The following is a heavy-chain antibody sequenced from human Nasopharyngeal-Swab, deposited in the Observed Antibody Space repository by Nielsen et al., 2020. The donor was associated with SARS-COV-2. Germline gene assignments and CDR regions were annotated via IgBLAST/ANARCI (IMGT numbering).Heavy chain of an antibody. D-gene: IGHD3-22*01. V-gene: IGHV1-18*01. CDR3: ARDSNPDYYDSSGYKDY. J-gene: IGHJ4*02. CDR2: ISAYNGNT. Sequence: WVRQAPGQGLEWMGWISAYNGNTNYAQKLQGRVTMTTDTSTSTAYMELRSLRSDDTAVYYCARDSNPDYYDSSGYKDYWGQGTLVTVS.